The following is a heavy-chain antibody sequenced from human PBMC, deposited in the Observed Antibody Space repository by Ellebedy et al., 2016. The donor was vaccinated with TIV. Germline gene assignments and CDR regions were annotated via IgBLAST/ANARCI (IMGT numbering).Heavy chain of an antibody. CDR3: ARDFYMNV. Sequence: GESLKISCAASGFTFSSYWMYWVRQAPGKGPVWVSRIKSDGSDTDYADSVKGRFTISTDNAKNTLSLQMNSLSAEDTAIYYCARDFYMNVWGQGTTVTVSS. V-gene: IGHV3-74*01. CDR2: IKSDGSDT. J-gene: IGHJ6*03. CDR1: GFTFSSYW.